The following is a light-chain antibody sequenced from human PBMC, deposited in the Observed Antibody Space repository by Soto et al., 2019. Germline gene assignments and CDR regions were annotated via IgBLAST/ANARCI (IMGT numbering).Light chain of an antibody. Sequence: EVVMTQSPGTLSLSPGEAATLSCRASQSVSGNYLAWYQQKPGQSPRLVIYDASSRATGIPDRFRGSGSGTDFTLTISRLEPEDFAVYFCQQYDDWLRLTFGGGTKVEIK. CDR3: QQYDDWLRLT. CDR2: DAS. V-gene: IGKV3-20*01. CDR1: QSVSGNY. J-gene: IGKJ4*01.